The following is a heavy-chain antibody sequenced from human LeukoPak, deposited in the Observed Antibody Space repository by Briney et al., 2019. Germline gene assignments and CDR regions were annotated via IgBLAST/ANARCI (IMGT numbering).Heavy chain of an antibody. V-gene: IGHV4-59*01. CDR2: IYYSGST. Sequence: SETLSLTCTVSGGSISSYYWSWIRQPPGKGLEWIGYIYYSGSTNYNPSLKSRVTISVDTSKNQFSLKLSSVTAAETAVYYCARARDYYGSGSYRPYYYMDVWGKGTTVTISS. CDR3: ARARDYYGSGSYRPYYYMDV. J-gene: IGHJ6*03. D-gene: IGHD3-10*01. CDR1: GGSISSYY.